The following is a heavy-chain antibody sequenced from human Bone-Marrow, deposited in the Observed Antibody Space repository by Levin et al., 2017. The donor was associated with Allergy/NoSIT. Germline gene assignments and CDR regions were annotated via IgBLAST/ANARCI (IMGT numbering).Heavy chain of an antibody. CDR1: EFTFKNYG. Sequence: GGSLRLSCEGFEFTFKNYGMNWIRQAPGKGLEWVSGIGSIQSNTYYADSVKGRFIISRDNSANTLYLQMNSLTADDTAVYYCAKDFSGDEWPYGLDVWGQGTTVTVS. CDR3: AKDFSGDEWPYGLDV. V-gene: IGHV3-23*05. J-gene: IGHJ6*02. CDR2: IGSIQSNT. D-gene: IGHD2-15*01.